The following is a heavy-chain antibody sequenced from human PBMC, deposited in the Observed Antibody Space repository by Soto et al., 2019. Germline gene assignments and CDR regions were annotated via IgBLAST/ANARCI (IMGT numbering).Heavy chain of an antibody. CDR1: GYIFIDYW. V-gene: IGHV5-51*01. J-gene: IGHJ4*02. CDR3: ARPPLPGYSIHFNS. CDR2: VYPRDSDT. Sequence: GESLKISCKASGYIFIDYWIGWVRQMPGKGLEWMGIVYPRDSDTRYSPSFQGQVTISADRSTGTAFLQWRSLKASNTALYYCARPPLPGYSIHFNSWGQGTLVTVSS. D-gene: IGHD2-15*01.